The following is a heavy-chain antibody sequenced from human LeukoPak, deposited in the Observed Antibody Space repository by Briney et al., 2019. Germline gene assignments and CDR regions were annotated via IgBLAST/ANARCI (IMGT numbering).Heavy chain of an antibody. CDR2: IKQDGSEK. V-gene: IGHV3-7*05. D-gene: IGHD2-15*01. Sequence: GGSLRLSCAASGFTFSSYWMSWVRQAPGKGLEWVANIKQDGSEKYYVDSVKGRFTIARDNAKNSLYLQMNSLRAEDTAVYYCARSGEVWPPFYWGQGTLVTVSS. CDR1: GFTFSSYW. J-gene: IGHJ4*02. CDR3: ARSGEVWPPFY.